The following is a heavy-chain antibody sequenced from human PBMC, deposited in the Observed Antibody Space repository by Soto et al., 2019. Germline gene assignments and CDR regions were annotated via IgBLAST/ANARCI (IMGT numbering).Heavy chain of an antibody. CDR2: IYHSGST. J-gene: IGHJ4*02. V-gene: IGHV4-4*02. Sequence: XGTLSLTCAVSGGSISSGNWWSWVRQPPGKGLEWIGEIYHSGSTNYNPSLKSRVTISVDKSKNQFSLKLSSVAAADTAVYYCATVRRYSNFDYWGQGTLVTVPQ. D-gene: IGHD6-13*01. CDR3: ATVRRYSNFDY. CDR1: GGSISSGNW.